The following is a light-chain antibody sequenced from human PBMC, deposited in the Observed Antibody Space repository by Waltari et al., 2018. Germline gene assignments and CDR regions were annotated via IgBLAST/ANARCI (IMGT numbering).Light chain of an antibody. Sequence: DIQMTKSPSTLSASVGDRVTIPCRASQSIDRWLAWHQQKPGKAPKALISKTSSLESGVPSRFSGSGSGTEFTLTISSLQPDDFATYYCQQYYSDSITFGQGTRLEIK. CDR3: QQYYSDSIT. CDR2: KTS. J-gene: IGKJ5*01. CDR1: QSIDRW. V-gene: IGKV1-5*03.